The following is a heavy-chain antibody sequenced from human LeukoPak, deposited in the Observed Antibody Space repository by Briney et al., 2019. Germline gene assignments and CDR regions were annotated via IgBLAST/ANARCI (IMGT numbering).Heavy chain of an antibody. Sequence: SETLSLTCTVSGGSISSSSYYWGSIRQPPGKGLERIGSIYYSGRTYDNPSLTSQVTISVDTSKNQFSLKLSSVTAADTAVYYCASMEYDFWSVMPRIIDYWGQGTLVTVSS. J-gene: IGHJ4*02. V-gene: IGHV4-39*01. D-gene: IGHD3-3*01. CDR3: ASMEYDFWSVMPRIIDY. CDR1: GGSISSSSYY. CDR2: IYYSGRT.